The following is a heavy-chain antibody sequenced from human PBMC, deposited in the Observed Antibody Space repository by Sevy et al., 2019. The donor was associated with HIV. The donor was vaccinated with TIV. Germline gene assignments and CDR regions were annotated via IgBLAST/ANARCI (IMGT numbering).Heavy chain of an antibody. CDR3: AKVTLWELLAAHDAFDV. CDR2: ISGRDSST. V-gene: IGHV3-23*01. Sequence: GGSLRLSCAASGFTFSDYYMSWIRQAPGKGLEWVSSISGRDSSTYYADSVRGRFIISRDNSENTLYLQMNGLRAEDTAVYYCAKVTLWELLAAHDAFDVWGQGTMVTVSS. D-gene: IGHD1-26*01. CDR1: GFTFSDYY. J-gene: IGHJ3*01.